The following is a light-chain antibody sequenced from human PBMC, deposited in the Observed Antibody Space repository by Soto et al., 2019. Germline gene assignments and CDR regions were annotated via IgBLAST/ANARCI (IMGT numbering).Light chain of an antibody. CDR3: QQFDNLPYT. CDR2: DES. Sequence: DIQMTQSPSSLSASVRDRVTITCQASQGISNYLNWYQQKPGKAPKLLLYDESNLETGVPSRFSGSGYGTDFTFTISSLQPEYSATYYCQQFDNLPYTFGQGTKLEIK. J-gene: IGKJ2*01. V-gene: IGKV1-33*01. CDR1: QGISNY.